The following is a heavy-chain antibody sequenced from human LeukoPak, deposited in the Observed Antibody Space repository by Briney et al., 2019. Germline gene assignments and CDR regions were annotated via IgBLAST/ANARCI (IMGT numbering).Heavy chain of an antibody. J-gene: IGHJ4*02. Sequence: SVKVSCKASGGTFSSYAISWVRQAPGQGLEWMGGIIPIFGTANYAQKFQGRVTITTDESTSTAYMELSSLRSEDTAVYYCARVRGTVANSGFKVYYFDYWGQGTLVTVSS. CDR2: IIPIFGTA. CDR3: ARVRGTVANSGFKVYYFDY. CDR1: GGTFSSYA. V-gene: IGHV1-69*05. D-gene: IGHD4-23*01.